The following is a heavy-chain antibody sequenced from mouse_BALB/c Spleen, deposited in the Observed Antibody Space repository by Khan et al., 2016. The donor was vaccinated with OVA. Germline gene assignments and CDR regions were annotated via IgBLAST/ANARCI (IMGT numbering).Heavy chain of an antibody. Sequence: EVQLQESGPGLVKPSQSLSLTCTVTGYSITSDYAWNWIRQFPGNKLEWMGYISYSGSTSYNPSLKSRISITRDTSKNQFFLQLNSVTTEDTATYYCARGRGNMVYWGQGTSATVSS. D-gene: IGHD2-1*01. CDR1: GYSITSDYA. V-gene: IGHV3-2*02. CDR3: ARGRGNMVY. J-gene: IGHJ4*01. CDR2: ISYSGST.